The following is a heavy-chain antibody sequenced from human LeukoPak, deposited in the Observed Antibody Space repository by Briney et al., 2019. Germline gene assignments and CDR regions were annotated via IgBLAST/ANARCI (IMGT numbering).Heavy chain of an antibody. CDR2: INHSGST. CDR1: GESLGGYY. Sequence: SETLSLTCAVYGESLGGYYWSWIRQPPGKGLEWIGEINHSGSTNYNPSLKSRVTISVDASKKQFSLTLSSVTAADTAVYYCARRVVVTALGYWGQGALVTVSS. J-gene: IGHJ4*02. D-gene: IGHD2-21*02. CDR3: ARRVVVTALGY. V-gene: IGHV4-34*01.